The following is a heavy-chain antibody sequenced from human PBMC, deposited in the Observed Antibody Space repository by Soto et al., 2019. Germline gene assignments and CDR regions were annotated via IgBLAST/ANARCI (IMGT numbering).Heavy chain of an antibody. Sequence: GGSLRLSCAASGYTFSSYDMNWVRQAPGKGLEWVSYISRSTNVIYNTDSVKGRITISRDNAKNSLYLQMNSLRAEDTAVYYCAREARGGGYFDYWGPGTPVTVSS. D-gene: IGHD2-15*01. V-gene: IGHV3-48*03. CDR3: AREARGGGYFDY. J-gene: IGHJ4*02. CDR2: ISRSTNVI. CDR1: GYTFSSYD.